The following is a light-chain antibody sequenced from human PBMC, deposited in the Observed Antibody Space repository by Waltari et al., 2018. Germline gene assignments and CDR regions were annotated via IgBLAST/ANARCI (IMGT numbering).Light chain of an antibody. Sequence: IRMTPSPSSFSASTGDRVTITCRASQGISSYLAWYQQKPGKAPKLMIYAASTLQSGVPSRFSGSGSGTDFTLTISCLQSEDFATYYCQQYYSYPQTFGQGTKLEIK. CDR3: QQYYSYPQT. V-gene: IGKV1-8*01. CDR2: AAS. J-gene: IGKJ2*01. CDR1: QGISSY.